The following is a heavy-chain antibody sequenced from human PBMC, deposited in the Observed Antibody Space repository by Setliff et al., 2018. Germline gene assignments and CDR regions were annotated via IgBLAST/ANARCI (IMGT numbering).Heavy chain of an antibody. D-gene: IGHD3-22*01. CDR2: ISANNGHT. Sequence: GASVKVSCKASGYIFSTYGITWVRQAPGQGPEWMGWISANNGHTKYVQKFQGRVTMTTDTSTATAYMELRGLRSDDTAVYYCTRSHIYYDSSGFDAFDIWGQGTMVTVSS. V-gene: IGHV1-18*01. CDR1: GYIFSTYG. J-gene: IGHJ3*02. CDR3: TRSHIYYDSSGFDAFDI.